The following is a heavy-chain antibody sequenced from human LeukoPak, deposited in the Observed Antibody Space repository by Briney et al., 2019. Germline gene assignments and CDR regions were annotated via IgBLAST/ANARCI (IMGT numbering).Heavy chain of an antibody. CDR1: GYTFTSYW. D-gene: IGHD3-22*01. CDR2: IDPSDSYT. J-gene: IGHJ4*02. Sequence: GEPLKISCKGSGYTFTSYWITWVRQMPGKGLEWMGRIDPSDSYTNYSPSFQGHVTVSSDKSVNTAYLQWSSLKASDTAMYYCARLYYDSSGYPDYWGQGTLVTVSS. V-gene: IGHV5-10-1*01. CDR3: ARLYYDSSGYPDY.